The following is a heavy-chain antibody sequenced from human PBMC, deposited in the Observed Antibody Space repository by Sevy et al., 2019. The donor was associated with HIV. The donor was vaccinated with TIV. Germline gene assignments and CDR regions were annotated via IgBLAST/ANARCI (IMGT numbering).Heavy chain of an antibody. D-gene: IGHD2-8*02. J-gene: IGHJ3*02. CDR3: ARRPGTGPEFRDAFDI. CDR2: IYPGDSDT. CDR1: GYSFTSYW. V-gene: IGHV5-51*01. Sequence: GESLKISCKGSGYSFTSYWIGWVRQMPGKGLEWMGIIYPGDSDTRYSPSFQGQVTISADKSISTAYLQWSSLKASDTAMYYCARRPGTGPEFRDAFDIWGQGTMVTVSS.